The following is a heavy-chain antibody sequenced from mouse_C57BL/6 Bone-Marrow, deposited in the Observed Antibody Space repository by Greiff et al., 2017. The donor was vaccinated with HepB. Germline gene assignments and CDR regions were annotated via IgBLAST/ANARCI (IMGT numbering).Heavy chain of an antibody. V-gene: IGHV1-69*01. Sequence: QVQLQQPGAELVMPGASVKLSCKASVYTFTSYWMHWVKQRPGQGLEWIGEIDPSDSYTNYNQKFKGKSTLTVDKSSSTAYMQLSSLTSEDSAVYYCARSTVVATNAMDYWGQGTSVTVSS. CDR3: ARSTVVATNAMDY. CDR2: IDPSDSYT. J-gene: IGHJ4*01. CDR1: VYTFTSYW. D-gene: IGHD1-1*01.